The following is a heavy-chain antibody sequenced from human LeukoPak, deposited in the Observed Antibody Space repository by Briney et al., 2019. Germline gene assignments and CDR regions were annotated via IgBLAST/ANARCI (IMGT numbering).Heavy chain of an antibody. V-gene: IGHV4-39*01. CDR2: IYYSGST. CDR3: ARRTGTTLGY. Sequence: SETLSLTCTVSGGSISSSSYYWGWIRQPPGKGLEWIGSIYYSGSTYYNPSLKSRVTISVDTSKNQFSLKLSSVTAADTAVYYCARRTGTTLGYWGQGTLVTVSS. D-gene: IGHD1-7*01. CDR1: GGSISSSSYY. J-gene: IGHJ4*02.